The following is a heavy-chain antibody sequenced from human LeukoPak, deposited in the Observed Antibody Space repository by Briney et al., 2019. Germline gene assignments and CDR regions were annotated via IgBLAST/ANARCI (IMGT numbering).Heavy chain of an antibody. V-gene: IGHV4-4*02. CDR3: ARGGVMTSKGLDP. CDR2: IYHSGST. J-gene: IGHJ5*02. CDR1: GGSISSSNW. Sequence: SETLSLTCAVSGGSISSSNWWSWIRQPPGKGLEWIGEIYHSGSTNYNPSLKSRVTISVDKSKTQFSLKLSSVTAADTAVYYCARGGVMTSKGLDPWGQGTLVTVSS. D-gene: IGHD3-16*01.